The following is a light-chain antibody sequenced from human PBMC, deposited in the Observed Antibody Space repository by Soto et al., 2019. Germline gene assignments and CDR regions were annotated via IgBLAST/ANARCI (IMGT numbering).Light chain of an antibody. J-gene: IGLJ1*01. CDR3: CSYAGSYSYV. V-gene: IGLV2-11*01. CDR1: GSDVGGYNY. CDR2: DVS. Sequence: QSVLTQPRSVSGSPGQSVTISCTGTGSDVGGYNYVFWYQQHPGKAPKLMIYDVSKRPSGVPDRFSGSKSGNTASLTISGLQAEDEADYYCCSYAGSYSYVFGTGTKLTVL.